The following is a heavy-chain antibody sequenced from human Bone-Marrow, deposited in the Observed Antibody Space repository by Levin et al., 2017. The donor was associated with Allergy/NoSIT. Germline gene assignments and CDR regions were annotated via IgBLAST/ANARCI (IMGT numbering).Heavy chain of an antibody. CDR3: ARDVKQGSGFDY. J-gene: IGHJ4*02. V-gene: IGHV3-53*01. CDR2: IYSGGST. CDR1: GFTVSSNY. D-gene: IGHD6-19*01. Sequence: PGGSLRLSCAASGFTVSSNYMTWVRQAPGKGLEWVSVIYSGGSTYYADSVKGRFTISRDNSKNTLYLQMNSLRAEDTAVYYCARDVKQGSGFDYWGQGTLVTVSS.